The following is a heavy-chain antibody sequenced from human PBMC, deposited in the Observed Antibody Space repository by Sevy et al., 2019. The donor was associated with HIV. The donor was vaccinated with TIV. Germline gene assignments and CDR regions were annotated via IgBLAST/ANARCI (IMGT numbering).Heavy chain of an antibody. D-gene: IGHD2-21*02. CDR2: INRKSGGT. Sequence: ASVKVYCKASGYTFTGYYLHWVRQAPGQGLEWMGWINRKSGGTNYTPKFQGRVTMTRDTSISTASMELSRLRFDDTAVYYCTGSAAESKNFYCVSDYYSDYLIQGTLVTVSS. V-gene: IGHV1-2*02. CDR3: TGSAAESKNFYCVSDYYSDY. CDR1: GYTFTGYY. J-gene: IGHJ4*01.